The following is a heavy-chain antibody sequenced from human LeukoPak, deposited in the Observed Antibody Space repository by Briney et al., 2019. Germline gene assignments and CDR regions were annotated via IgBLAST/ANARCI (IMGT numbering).Heavy chain of an antibody. Sequence: SETLSLTCTVSGGSISSSSYYWGWIRQPPGKGLEWIGSIYYSGSTYYNPSLKSRVTISVETSKSQFSLKLSSVTAADTAVHYCARHVDGGSLRDYVWGSYRDYWGQGTLVTVSS. V-gene: IGHV4-39*01. D-gene: IGHD3-16*02. CDR1: GGSISSSSYY. CDR2: IYYSGST. CDR3: ARHVDGGSLRDYVWGSYRDY. J-gene: IGHJ4*02.